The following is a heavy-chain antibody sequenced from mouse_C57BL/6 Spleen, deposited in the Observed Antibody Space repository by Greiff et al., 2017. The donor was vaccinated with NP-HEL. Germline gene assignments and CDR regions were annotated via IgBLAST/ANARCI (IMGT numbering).Heavy chain of an antibody. CDR3: AREGHYYGSSYLDY. CDR1: GYAFSSYW. CDR2: IYPGDGDT. J-gene: IGHJ2*01. Sequence: LVESGAELVKPGASVKISCKASGYAFSSYWMNWVKQRPGKGLEWIGQIYPGDGDTNYNGKFKGKATLTADKSSSTAYMQLSSLTSEDSAVYFCAREGHYYGSSYLDYWGQGTTLTVSS. D-gene: IGHD1-1*01. V-gene: IGHV1-80*01.